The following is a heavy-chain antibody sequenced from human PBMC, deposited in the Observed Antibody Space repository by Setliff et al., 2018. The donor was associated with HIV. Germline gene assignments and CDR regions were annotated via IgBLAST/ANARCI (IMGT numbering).Heavy chain of an antibody. D-gene: IGHD6-19*01. J-gene: IGHJ3*02. Sequence: TLSLTCAVSGYSISSGYYWGWIRQPPGKGLEWVGSIYHSGTTYYNPSLKSRVTISVDTSKNQFSLKLSSVTAADTAVYHCARRNSGWYDAFDIWGQGTMVTVSS. CDR2: IYHSGTT. CDR1: GYSISSGYY. CDR3: ARRNSGWYDAFDI. V-gene: IGHV4-38-2*01.